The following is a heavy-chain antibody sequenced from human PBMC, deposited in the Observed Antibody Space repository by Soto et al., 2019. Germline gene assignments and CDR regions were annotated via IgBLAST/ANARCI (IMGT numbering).Heavy chain of an antibody. Sequence: QVQLQESGPGLVKPSQTLSLTCTVSGGSISSGDYYWSWIRQTPGKGLEWIGYIYYSGSTYYNPSLKSRLTISVDTSKRQFSLKLSTVTVADTAVYYCARVSIREGVHGMDVWRQGTTVTVSS. V-gene: IGHV4-30-4*01. D-gene: IGHD2-21*01. CDR2: IYYSGST. J-gene: IGHJ6*02. CDR1: GGSISSGDYY. CDR3: ARVSIREGVHGMDV.